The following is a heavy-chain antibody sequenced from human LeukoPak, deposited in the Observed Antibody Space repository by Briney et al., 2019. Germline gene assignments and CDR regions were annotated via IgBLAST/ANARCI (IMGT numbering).Heavy chain of an antibody. D-gene: IGHD6-19*01. CDR2: ISGTGTST. V-gene: IGHV3-23*01. Sequence: GGSLRLSCVASGFTFSSYWMTWVRQAPGKGLEWVSTISGTGTSTYYADSVKGRFTISRDNSKSTLYLQMNSLRAEDTAVYYCAKVLPYSSGERGYFFDYWGQGTLVTVSS. J-gene: IGHJ4*02. CDR3: AKVLPYSSGERGYFFDY. CDR1: GFTFSSYW.